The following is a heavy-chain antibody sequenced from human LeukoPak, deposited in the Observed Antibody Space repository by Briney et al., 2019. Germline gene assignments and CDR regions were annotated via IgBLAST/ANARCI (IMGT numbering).Heavy chain of an antibody. Sequence: PGRSLRLSCAASGFTFSSYAMHWVRQASSKGLEGVTVISYDGSNKYYADSVKGRFTISRDNSKNTLYPQMNSLRAEDTAVYYCARDGISRDGYNTGPDYWGQGTLVTVSS. CDR1: GFTFSSYA. CDR3: ARDGISRDGYNTGPDY. J-gene: IGHJ4*02. V-gene: IGHV3-30*04. CDR2: ISYDGSNK. D-gene: IGHD5-24*01.